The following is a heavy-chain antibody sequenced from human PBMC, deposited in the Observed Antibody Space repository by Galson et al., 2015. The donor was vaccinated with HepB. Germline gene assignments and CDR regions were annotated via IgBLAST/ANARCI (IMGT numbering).Heavy chain of an antibody. CDR3: ARVPRRWLQNTRYFDY. CDR1: GYTFTGYY. V-gene: IGHV1-2*02. Sequence: SVKVSCKASGYTFTGYYMHWVRQAPGQGLEWMGWINPNSGGTNYAQKFQGRVTMTRDTSISTAYMELSRLRSDDTAVYYCARVPRRWLQNTRYFDYWGQGTLVTVSS. CDR2: INPNSGGT. J-gene: IGHJ4*02. D-gene: IGHD5-24*01.